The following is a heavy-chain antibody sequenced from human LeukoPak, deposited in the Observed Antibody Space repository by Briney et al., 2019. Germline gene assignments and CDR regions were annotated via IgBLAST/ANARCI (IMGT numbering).Heavy chain of an antibody. CDR3: ANAPEYSSGFEGY. CDR2: IYYSGST. J-gene: IGHJ4*02. D-gene: IGHD6-25*01. V-gene: IGHV4-39*01. CDR1: GGSISSSSYY. Sequence: NPSETLSLTCTVSGGSISSSSYYWGWIRQPPGKGLEWIGSIYYSGSTYYNPSLKSRVTISVDTSKNQFSLKLSSVTAADTAVYYCANAPEYSSGFEGYWGQGTLVTVSS.